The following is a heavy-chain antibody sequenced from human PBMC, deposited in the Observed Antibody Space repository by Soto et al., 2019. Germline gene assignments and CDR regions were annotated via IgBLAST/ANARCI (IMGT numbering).Heavy chain of an antibody. V-gene: IGHV5-51*01. Sequence: PGESLKISCNGSGYSFPSYWIGWVRQMPGKGLEWMGIIYPSDSHTKYSPSFQGQVTISADKSITTAYLQWSSLKASDTAIYYCARTYTLSGNFDYWGQGTLVTVYS. D-gene: IGHD6-19*01. J-gene: IGHJ4*02. CDR1: GYSFPSYW. CDR3: ARTYTLSGNFDY. CDR2: IYPSDSHT.